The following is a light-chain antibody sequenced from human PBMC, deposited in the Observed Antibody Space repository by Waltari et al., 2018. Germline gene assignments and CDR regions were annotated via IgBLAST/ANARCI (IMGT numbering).Light chain of an antibody. J-gene: IGKJ1*01. V-gene: IGKV1-5*01. Sequence: DIQMTQSPSTLSASVGDRVTITCRASQSVTRYLAWYQRKPGKAPKVLIWDVSSLERGVPSRFSGSGSGTEFTLTISSLQPDDFATYYCQQYDCYSAWTFGQGTKVEIK. CDR2: DVS. CDR1: QSVTRY. CDR3: QQYDCYSAWT.